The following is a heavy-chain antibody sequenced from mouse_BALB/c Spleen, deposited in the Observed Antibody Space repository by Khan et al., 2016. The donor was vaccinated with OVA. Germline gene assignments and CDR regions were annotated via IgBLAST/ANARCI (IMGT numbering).Heavy chain of an antibody. J-gene: IGHJ2*01. V-gene: IGHV1-76*01. CDR2: IYPGNDNT. CDR1: GYIFTNYW. D-gene: IGHD3-2*02. CDR3: AREEALYYFDY. Sequence: QVQLQQSGAEVVRPGASVKLSCKTSGYIFTNYWIHWVKQRSGQGLEWIARIYPGNDNTYYNEKLKDKATLTADQSSSTAYMQLSILKSEDSAVYFCAREEALYYFDYWGQGTTLTVSS.